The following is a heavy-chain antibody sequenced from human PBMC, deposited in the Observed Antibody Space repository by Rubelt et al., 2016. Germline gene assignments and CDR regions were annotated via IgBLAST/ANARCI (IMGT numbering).Heavy chain of an antibody. CDR2: GNT. CDR3: ARDLTSGSYSVFDY. V-gene: IGHV1-3*01. D-gene: IGHD1-26*01. J-gene: IGHJ4*02. Sequence: GNTKYSQKFQGRVTITRDTSASTAYMELSSLRSEDTAVYYCARDLTSGSYSVFDYWGQGTLVTVSS.